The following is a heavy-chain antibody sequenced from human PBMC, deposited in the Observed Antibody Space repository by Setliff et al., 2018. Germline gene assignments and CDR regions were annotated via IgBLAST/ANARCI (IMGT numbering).Heavy chain of an antibody. V-gene: IGHV3-74*01. Sequence: PGGSLRLSCAASGFTFSNYWMHWVRQAPGKGLVWVSRIRSDGTTTTYADSVKGRFTVSRDNTMSTLFLQMNSLRAEDTAVYYCARDASSSSSELDYWGQGTLVTVSS. CDR1: GFTFSNYW. D-gene: IGHD6-6*01. CDR2: IRSDGTTT. CDR3: ARDASSSSSELDY. J-gene: IGHJ4*02.